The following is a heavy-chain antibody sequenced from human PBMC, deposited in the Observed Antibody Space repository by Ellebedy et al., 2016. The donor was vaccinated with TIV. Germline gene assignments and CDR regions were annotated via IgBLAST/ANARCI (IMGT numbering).Heavy chain of an antibody. J-gene: IGHJ3*02. Sequence: AASVKVSCKASGGTFSSYAISWVRQAPGQGLEWMGWISAYNGNTNYAQKLQGRVTMTTDTSTSTAYMELRSLRSDDTAVYYCARDGGRERELLWFGEGAFDIWGQGTMVTVSS. CDR3: ARDGGRERELLWFGEGAFDI. CDR1: GGTFSSYA. V-gene: IGHV1-18*01. D-gene: IGHD3-10*01. CDR2: ISAYNGNT.